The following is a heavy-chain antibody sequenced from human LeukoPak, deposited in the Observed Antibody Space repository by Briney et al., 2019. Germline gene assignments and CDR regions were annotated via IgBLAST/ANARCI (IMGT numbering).Heavy chain of an antibody. CDR2: ISGSGGGSGGST. J-gene: IGHJ4*02. Sequence: GGSLRLSCAASGFTFSSYAMSWARQAPGKGLEWVSVSVISGSGGGSGGSTYYADSVKGRFTISRDDSKNTLYLQMNNLRVEDTAVYYCAKHRSGIAASGSNYWGQGTLVSVSS. CDR3: AKHRSGIAASGSNY. D-gene: IGHD6-13*01. V-gene: IGHV3-23*01. CDR1: GFTFSSYA.